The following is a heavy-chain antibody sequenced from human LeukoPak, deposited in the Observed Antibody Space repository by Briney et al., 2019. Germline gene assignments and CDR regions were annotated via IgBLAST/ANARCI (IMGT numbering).Heavy chain of an antibody. Sequence: ASVKVSCKASGYTFTSYGISWVRQAPGQGLEWMGWISAYNGNTNYAQKLQGRVTMTTDTSTSTAYMELRSLRSDDTAVYYCARDRGPLLWFGGDYYFDYWGQGTLVTVSS. CDR1: GYTFTSYG. CDR3: ARDRGPLLWFGGDYYFDY. J-gene: IGHJ4*02. V-gene: IGHV1-18*01. D-gene: IGHD3-10*01. CDR2: ISAYNGNT.